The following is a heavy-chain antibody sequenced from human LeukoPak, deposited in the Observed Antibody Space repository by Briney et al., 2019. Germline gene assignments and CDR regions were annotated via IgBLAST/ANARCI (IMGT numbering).Heavy chain of an antibody. CDR2: INHSGST. J-gene: IGHJ4*02. V-gene: IGHV4-39*07. CDR3: ARESDVDTAMVDYFDY. D-gene: IGHD5-18*01. CDR1: GGSISSSSYY. Sequence: SETLSLTCTVSGGSISSSSYYWGWIRQPPGKGLEWIGEINHSGSTNYNPSLKSRVTISVDTSKNQFSLKLSSVTAADTAVYYCARESDVDTAMVDYFDYWGQGTLVTVSS.